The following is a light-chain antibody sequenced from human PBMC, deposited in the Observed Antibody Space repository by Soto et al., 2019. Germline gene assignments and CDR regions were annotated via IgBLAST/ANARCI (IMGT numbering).Light chain of an antibody. J-gene: IGKJ4*01. CDR3: QRYNNLQPLT. CDR1: QSVSIN. Sequence: EIVMTQSPGTLSVSPGERATLSCRASQSVSINLAWYQQKPGQAPRLLIYDASTRATGIPARFSGSGSGTEFTLTNSRLQSKDFAVYYCQRYNNLQPLTFGGGTKVEIK. CDR2: DAS. V-gene: IGKV3D-15*01.